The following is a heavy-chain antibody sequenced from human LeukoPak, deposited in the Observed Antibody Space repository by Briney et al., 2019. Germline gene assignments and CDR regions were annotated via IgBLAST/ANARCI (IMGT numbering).Heavy chain of an antibody. CDR2: ISAYNGNT. Sequence: ASVKVSSKASGYTFTSYGISWVRQAPGQGHEWMGWISAYNGNTNYAQKLQGRVTMTTDTSTSTAYMELRSLRSDDTAVYYCARAFNLAAAGTVYYYYMDVWGKGTTVTVSS. CDR1: GYTFTSYG. V-gene: IGHV1-18*01. CDR3: ARAFNLAAAGTVYYYYMDV. D-gene: IGHD6-13*01. J-gene: IGHJ6*03.